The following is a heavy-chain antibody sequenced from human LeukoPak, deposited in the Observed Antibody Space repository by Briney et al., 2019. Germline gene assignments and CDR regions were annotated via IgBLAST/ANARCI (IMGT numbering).Heavy chain of an antibody. J-gene: IGHJ4*02. D-gene: IGHD1-26*01. CDR2: IRYDGSNK. V-gene: IGHV3-30*02. CDR3: AKGQKGTYSGSYYGSYFDY. Sequence: GGSLRLSCAASGFTFSSYGMHWVRQAPGKGLEWVAFIRYDGSNKYYADSVKGRFTISRDNSKNTLYLQMNSLRAEDTAVYDCAKGQKGTYSGSYYGSYFDYWGQGTLVTVSS. CDR1: GFTFSSYG.